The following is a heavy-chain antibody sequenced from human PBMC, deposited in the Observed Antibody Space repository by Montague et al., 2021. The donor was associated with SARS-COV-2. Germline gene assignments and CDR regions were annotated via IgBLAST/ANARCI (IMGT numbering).Heavy chain of an antibody. V-gene: IGHV4-39*01. CDR2: IYNSGTT. CDR1: GDSTSCPNCY. CDR3: ARHRNYGDHSLDNWFHP. Sequence: SETLSLTCTVSGDSTSCPNCYWGWIRQAPGKGLDWIGTIYNSGTTYYNPSLKSRLTISIDTFKNQLSLKLTSVTAADTAVYYCARHRNYGDHSLDNWFHPWGQGTLVTVSS. D-gene: IGHD4-17*01. J-gene: IGHJ5*02.